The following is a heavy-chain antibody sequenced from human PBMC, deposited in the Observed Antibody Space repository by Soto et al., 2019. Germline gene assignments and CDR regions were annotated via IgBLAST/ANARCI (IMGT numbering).Heavy chain of an antibody. CDR1: GGSISSGGYY. CDR2: IYYSGST. Sequence: QVQLQESGPGLVKPSQTLSLTCTVSGGSISSGGYYWSWIRQHPGKGLEWIGYIYYSGSTYYNPSLKSRVTISVDTSKNPFSLKLSSVTAAGTAVYYCARLGSIMITFGGVIPLDYWGQGTLVTVSS. D-gene: IGHD3-16*02. J-gene: IGHJ4*02. CDR3: ARLGSIMITFGGVIPLDY. V-gene: IGHV4-31*03.